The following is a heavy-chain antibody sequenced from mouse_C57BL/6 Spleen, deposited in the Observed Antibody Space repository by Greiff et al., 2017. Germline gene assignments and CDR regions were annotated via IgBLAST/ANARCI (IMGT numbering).Heavy chain of an antibody. V-gene: IGHV1-81*01. J-gene: IGHJ3*01. CDR2: IYPRSGNT. D-gene: IGHD2-1*01. Sequence: VKLQESGAELARPGASVKLSCKASGYTFTSYGISWVKQRTGQGLEWIGEIYPRSGNTYYNEKFKGKATLTADKSSSTAYMELRSLTSEDSAVXYCARERGNLAWFAYWGQGTLVTVSA. CDR3: ARERGNLAWFAY. CDR1: GYTFTSYG.